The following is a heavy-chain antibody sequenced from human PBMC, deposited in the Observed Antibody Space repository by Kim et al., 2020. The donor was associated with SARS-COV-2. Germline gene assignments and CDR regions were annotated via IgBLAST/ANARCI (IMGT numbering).Heavy chain of an antibody. CDR1: GFTFGNYA. J-gene: IGHJ3*01. D-gene: IGHD3-10*01. CDR3: VKCSSNYGNDAFDV. V-gene: IGHV3-23*01. CDR2: IKGGGGGT. Sequence: GGSLRLSCAASGFTFGNYAMNWVRQAPGKGLEWVAYIKGGGGGTHYADSVKGRFTISRDNSKNTLYLEMNSLRAGETALYYCVKCSSNYGNDAFDVWGPGKMVTVSS.